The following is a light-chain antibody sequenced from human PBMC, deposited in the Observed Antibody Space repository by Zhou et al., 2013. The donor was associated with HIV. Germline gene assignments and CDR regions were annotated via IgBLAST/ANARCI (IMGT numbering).Light chain of an antibody. J-gene: IGKJ2*01. CDR1: QDIDVY. CDR3: QQYYTYPHT. V-gene: IGKV1-8*01. Sequence: AIQLTQSPSSFSAPAGDTVTITCRASQDIDVYLAWYHQRPGKAPKLLIYGSSTLQTGVPLRFSGSGSGSNFTLTITSLQSEDFATYFCQQYYTYPHTFGQGTTLEIK. CDR2: GSS.